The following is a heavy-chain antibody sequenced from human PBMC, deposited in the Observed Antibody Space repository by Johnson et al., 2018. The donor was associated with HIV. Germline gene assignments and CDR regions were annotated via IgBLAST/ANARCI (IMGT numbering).Heavy chain of an antibody. V-gene: IGHV3-30*02. CDR1: GFTFSNYG. CDR3: ARARRSSSWYAGDDAFDI. D-gene: IGHD6-13*01. J-gene: IGHJ3*02. CDR2: IRYDGDIT. Sequence: VQLVESGGGVVQPGGSLRLSCAASGFTFSNYGMHWVRQAPGKGLEWVAFIRYDGDITYYVDSVKGRFTISRDNSKNTLYLQMNSLRAEDTAVYYCARARRSSSWYAGDDAFDIWGQGTMVTVPS.